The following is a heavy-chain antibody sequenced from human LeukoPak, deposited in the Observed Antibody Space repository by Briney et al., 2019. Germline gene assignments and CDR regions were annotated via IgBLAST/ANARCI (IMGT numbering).Heavy chain of an antibody. CDR2: ISSSSSYT. CDR3: ARDTKRFQKYYFDY. CDR1: GFTFSDYY. J-gene: IGHJ4*02. Sequence: GGSLRLSCAASGFTFSDYYMSWIRQAPGKGLEWISYISSSSSYTNYAGSVKGRFTISRDNAKTSLYLQMNSLRAEDTAVYYCARDTKRFQKYYFDYWGQGTLVTVSS. D-gene: IGHD3-3*01. V-gene: IGHV3-11*06.